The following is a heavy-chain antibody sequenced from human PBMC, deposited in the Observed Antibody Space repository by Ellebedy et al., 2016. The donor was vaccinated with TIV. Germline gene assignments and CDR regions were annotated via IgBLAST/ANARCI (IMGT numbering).Heavy chain of an antibody. D-gene: IGHD1-20*01. CDR2: INHRGST. J-gene: IGHJ2*01. CDR1: GGSFSGHS. CDR3: ARGNFQDVDLDHWYFDL. V-gene: IGHV4-34*01. Sequence: SETLSLTCAVYGGSFSGHSWSWIRQPPGKGLEWIGEINHRGSTSYNRSLRSRVTISIDPSTHQFSLRLSAVTAADTAVYYCARGNFQDVDLDHWYFDLWGRGTLVTVSS.